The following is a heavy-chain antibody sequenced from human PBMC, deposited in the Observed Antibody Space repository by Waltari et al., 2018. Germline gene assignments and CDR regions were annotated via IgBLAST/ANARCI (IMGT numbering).Heavy chain of an antibody. D-gene: IGHD4-17*01. Sequence: QVYLVESGGGVVQPGGSRDLSCFASGLTFRTFGMHWVRQSPGKGLEWVAFMSYDGNKIFDADSVKGRFTISRDNRNNILYLQMNSLRPEDTATYDCAKDGDYSLPGYDAFDVWGQGTVVTVSS. CDR3: AKDGDYSLPGYDAFDV. CDR1: GLTFRTFG. J-gene: IGHJ3*01. CDR2: MSYDGNKI. V-gene: IGHV3-30*02.